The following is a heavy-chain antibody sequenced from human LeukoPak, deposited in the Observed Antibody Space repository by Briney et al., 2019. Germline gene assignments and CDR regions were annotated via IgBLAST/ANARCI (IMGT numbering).Heavy chain of an antibody. Sequence: GGSLRLSCAASGFTFSSYAMHWVRQAPGKGLEWVAVISYDGSNKYYADSVKGRFTISRDNSKNTLYLQMNSLRAEDTAVYYCAREGPDDSSGYGDYWGQGTLVTVSS. V-gene: IGHV3-30-3*01. CDR2: ISYDGSNK. CDR3: AREGPDDSSGYGDY. D-gene: IGHD3-22*01. J-gene: IGHJ4*02. CDR1: GFTFSSYA.